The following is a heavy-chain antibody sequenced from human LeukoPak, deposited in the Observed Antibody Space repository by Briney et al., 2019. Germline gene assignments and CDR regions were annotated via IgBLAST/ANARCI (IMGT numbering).Heavy chain of an antibody. CDR3: TRGSIAYYYMDV. V-gene: IGHV4-59*01. J-gene: IGHJ6*03. D-gene: IGHD3-22*01. CDR2: IYYSGST. CDR1: GVSIGSYY. Sequence: SETLSLTCTVSGVSIGSYYWTWIRQPPGKGLEWIGYIYYSGSTNYNPSLKSRVTISVDTSKNQFSLKLSSVTAADTAVYYCTRGSIAYYYMDVWGKGTTVTISS.